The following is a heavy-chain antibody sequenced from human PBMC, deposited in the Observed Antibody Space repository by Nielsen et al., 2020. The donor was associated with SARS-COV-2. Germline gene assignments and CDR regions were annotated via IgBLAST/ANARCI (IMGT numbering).Heavy chain of an antibody. J-gene: IGHJ4*02. CDR2: IYPGDSDT. Sequence: GGSLRLSCKGSGYSFTSYWIGWVRQMPGKGLEWMGIIYPGDSDTRYSPSFQGQVTISADKSISTAYLQWSSLKASDTAMCYCARPRFYSSSGPYDYWGQGTLVTVSS. V-gene: IGHV5-51*01. CDR3: ARPRFYSSSGPYDY. D-gene: IGHD6-6*01. CDR1: GYSFTSYW.